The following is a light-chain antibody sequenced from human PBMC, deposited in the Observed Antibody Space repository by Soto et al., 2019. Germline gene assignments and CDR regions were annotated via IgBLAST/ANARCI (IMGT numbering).Light chain of an antibody. J-gene: IGKJ2*01. CDR2: GAS. CDR1: QSVSSN. Sequence: EIVMTQSPATLSVSPGERATLSCRASQSVSSNLAWYQQKPGQAPRLLIYGASTRATCIPARFSGSGSGTEFTLTICSLQSEDFAVYYCQQYNNWRSYTFGQGTKLEIK. CDR3: QQYNNWRSYT. V-gene: IGKV3-15*01.